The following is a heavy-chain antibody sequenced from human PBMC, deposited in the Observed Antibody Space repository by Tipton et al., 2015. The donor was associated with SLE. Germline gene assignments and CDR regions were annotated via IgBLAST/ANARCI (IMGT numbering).Heavy chain of an antibody. D-gene: IGHD2-21*01. Sequence: TLSLTCAVSGGSISSSNWWSWVRQPPGKGLEWIGSIYYSGSTYYNPSLKSRVTISVDTSKNQFSRKLSSVTAADTAVYYCARDDSWAYCGGDCGGYFDLWGRGTLVTVSS. V-gene: IGHV4-4*02. CDR1: GGSISSSNW. J-gene: IGHJ2*01. CDR3: ARDDSWAYCGGDCGGYFDL. CDR2: IYYSGST.